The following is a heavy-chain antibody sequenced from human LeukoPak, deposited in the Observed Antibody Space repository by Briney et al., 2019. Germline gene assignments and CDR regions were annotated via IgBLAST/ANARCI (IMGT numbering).Heavy chain of an antibody. CDR2: IHYTGTI. Sequence: TSETLSLTCTVSGGSIGSSFWAWIRQPPGKGLEWIAYIHYTGTINYNPSLESRVSNPSLESRVTISLDMSNNQFSLKLSSVTAADTAVYYCARLGGIVVVITGGFFDYWGQGTLVTVSS. V-gene: IGHV4-59*01. CDR3: ARLGGIVVVITGGFFDY. CDR1: GGSIGSSF. D-gene: IGHD3-22*01. J-gene: IGHJ4*02.